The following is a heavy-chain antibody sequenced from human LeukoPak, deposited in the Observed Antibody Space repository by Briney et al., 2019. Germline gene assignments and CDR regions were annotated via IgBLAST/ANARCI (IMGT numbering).Heavy chain of an antibody. V-gene: IGHV3-48*01. D-gene: IGHD6-6*01. Sequence: GGSLRLSCAASGFTFSPYTMHWFRQPPGKGLEWVSYINTGSSTIYYADSVEGRFTISRDNAKNSLYLQLNSLRAEDTAVYYCARDSSVCAFDVWGQGTMVTVSS. CDR3: ARDSSVCAFDV. J-gene: IGHJ3*01. CDR1: GFTFSPYT. CDR2: INTGSSTI.